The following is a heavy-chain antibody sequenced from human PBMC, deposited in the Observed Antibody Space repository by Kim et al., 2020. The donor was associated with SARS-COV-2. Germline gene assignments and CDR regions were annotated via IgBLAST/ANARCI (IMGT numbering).Heavy chain of an antibody. V-gene: IGHV3-11*05. CDR3: ARDPGSGRFDS. CDR2: ISSWSTTT. CDR1: GFIFSDYY. J-gene: IGHJ5*01. D-gene: IGHD3-10*01. Sequence: GGSLSLSCAASGFIFSDYYMTWMRQAPGKGLEFVSYISSWSTTTNYADSVKGRSTTSRDNTRNPLFLEMSSLRAEDTAVYFCARDPGSGRFDSSGQGTL.